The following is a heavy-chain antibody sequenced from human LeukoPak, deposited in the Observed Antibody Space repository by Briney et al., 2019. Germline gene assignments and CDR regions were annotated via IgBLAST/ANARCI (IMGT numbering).Heavy chain of an antibody. D-gene: IGHD3-22*01. Sequence: PSETLSLTCTVSGGSISSSTYYWGWIRQPPGKGLEWIGSIYYSGNTYYNPSLKSRVTISVDTSKNQFSLKLSSVTAADTAVYYCARGGWAGYYDSSGYQTYNWFDPWGQGTLVTVSS. J-gene: IGHJ5*02. V-gene: IGHV4-39*07. CDR3: ARGGWAGYYDSSGYQTYNWFDP. CDR1: GGSISSSTYY. CDR2: IYYSGNT.